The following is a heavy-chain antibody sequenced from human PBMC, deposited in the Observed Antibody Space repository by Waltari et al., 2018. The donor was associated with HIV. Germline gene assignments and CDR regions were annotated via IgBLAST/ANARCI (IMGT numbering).Heavy chain of an antibody. CDR3: AREDLLYCGGDCYPGDY. CDR1: GFTFSSYG. D-gene: IGHD2-21*02. Sequence: QVQLVESGGGVVQPGRSLRLSCAASGFTFSSYGMHWVRQAPGKGLEWVAVIWYDGSNKYYADSVKGRFTIPRDNSKNTLYLQMNSLRAEDTAVYYCAREDLLYCGGDCYPGDYWGQGTLVTVSS. J-gene: IGHJ4*02. V-gene: IGHV3-33*01. CDR2: IWYDGSNK.